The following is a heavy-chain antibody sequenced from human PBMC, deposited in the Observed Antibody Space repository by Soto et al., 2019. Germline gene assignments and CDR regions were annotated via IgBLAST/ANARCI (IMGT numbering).Heavy chain of an antibody. CDR1: GFTFSSYA. Sequence: QVQLVESGGGVVQPGRSLRLSCAASGFTFSSYAMHWVRQAPGKGLEWVAVISYDGSNKYYADSVKGRFTISRDNSKNTLYLQMNSLRAEDTAVYYCARPIIAAAGNYYYYYGMDVW. CDR3: ARPIIAAAGNYYYYYGMDV. D-gene: IGHD6-13*01. CDR2: ISYDGSNK. V-gene: IGHV3-30-3*01. J-gene: IGHJ6*01.